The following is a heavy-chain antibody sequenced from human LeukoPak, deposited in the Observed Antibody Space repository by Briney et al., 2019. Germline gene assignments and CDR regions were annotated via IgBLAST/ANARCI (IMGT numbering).Heavy chain of an antibody. Sequence: ASVKVSCKASGGTFSSYAISWVRQAPGQGLEWMGGIIPIFGTANYAQKFQGRVTITTDESTSTAYMELSSLRSEDTAVYYCARVGILTGYYSPFDYWGQGTLVTVSS. J-gene: IGHJ4*02. D-gene: IGHD3-9*01. CDR1: GGTFSSYA. V-gene: IGHV1-69*05. CDR2: IIPIFGTA. CDR3: ARVGILTGYYSPFDY.